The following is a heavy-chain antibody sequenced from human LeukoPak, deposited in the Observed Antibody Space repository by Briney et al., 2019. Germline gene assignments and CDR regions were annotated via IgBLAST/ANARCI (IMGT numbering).Heavy chain of an antibody. CDR2: IYYSGST. Sequence: PSETLSLTCTVSGGSISSGGYYWSWIRQHPGKGLEWIGYIYYSGSTYYNPSLKSRVTISVVTSKNQFSLKLSSVTAADTAVYYCARVTTVTSGGWFDPWGQGTLVTVSS. V-gene: IGHV4-31*03. CDR1: GGSISSGGYY. D-gene: IGHD4-17*01. CDR3: ARVTTVTSGGWFDP. J-gene: IGHJ5*02.